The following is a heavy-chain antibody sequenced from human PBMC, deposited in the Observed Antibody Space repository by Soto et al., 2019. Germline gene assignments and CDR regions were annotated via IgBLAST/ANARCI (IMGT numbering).Heavy chain of an antibody. V-gene: IGHV3-30*18. CDR2: ISDDGDKR. D-gene: IGHD1-26*01. CDR3: AKARVRIVGANSFDY. CDR1: GFTFSNYG. J-gene: IGHJ4*02. Sequence: PGGSLRLSCVGSGFTFSNYGMHSVRQPPGKGLEWVALISDDGDKRYYADSVRGRLIISRDNSKDTLYLQMNSLGPDDTAVYFCAKARVRIVGANSFDYWGQGTPVTVSS.